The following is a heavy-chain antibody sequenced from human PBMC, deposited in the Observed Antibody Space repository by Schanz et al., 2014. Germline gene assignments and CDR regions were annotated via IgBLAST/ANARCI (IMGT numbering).Heavy chain of an antibody. V-gene: IGHV1-46*01. D-gene: IGHD2-2*01. CDR2: INPIDGST. J-gene: IGHJ3*01. Sequence: QVQLVQSGAEVKKPGASVKVSCKASGYTFIDYYMHWLRQAPGQGLEWMGLINPIDGSTTYVWGFHGRLTMTRDTSTTTVYMDLSTLRSEDTAVYYCARGSCTASGCYDAFDLWGQGTLVTVSS. CDR1: GYTFIDYY. CDR3: ARGSCTASGCYDAFDL.